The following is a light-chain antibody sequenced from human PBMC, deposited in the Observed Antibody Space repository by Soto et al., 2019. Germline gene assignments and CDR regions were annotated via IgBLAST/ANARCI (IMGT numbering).Light chain of an antibody. Sequence: QSALTQPPSASGSPGQSVTISCIETSSDVGAYNYVSWYQQHAGKAPKLVIYEVTKRPSGVPDRFSGSKSANTASLTVSGLQSEDEADYYCSSFASSNTWVFGGGTKLTVL. CDR2: EVT. CDR3: SSFASSNTWV. J-gene: IGLJ3*02. CDR1: SSDVGAYNY. V-gene: IGLV2-8*01.